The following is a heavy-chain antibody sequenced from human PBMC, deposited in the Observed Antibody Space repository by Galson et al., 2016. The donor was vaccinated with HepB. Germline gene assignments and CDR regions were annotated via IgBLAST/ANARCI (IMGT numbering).Heavy chain of an antibody. CDR2: INAKGST. CDR1: GGSISSGSDF. J-gene: IGHJ6*04. D-gene: IGHD2-2*01. CDR3: SRDRAFQLGMDR. V-gene: IGHV4-61*02. Sequence: TLSLTCTVSGGSISSGSDFWGWIRQPAGQGLEWIGRINAKGSTSYNPSLRSRVTISVDTSKNEFSLRLSTVIAADTAVYYCSRDRAFQLGMDRWGKGTTVTVSS.